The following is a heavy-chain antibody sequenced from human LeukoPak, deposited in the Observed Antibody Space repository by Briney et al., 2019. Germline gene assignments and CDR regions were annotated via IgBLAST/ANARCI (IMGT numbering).Heavy chain of an antibody. D-gene: IGHD6-19*01. CDR2: IKYDGNSK. J-gene: IGHJ4*02. CDR1: GFTFSAYA. CDR3: ARGAVAGYDY. Sequence: GGSLRLSCAVSGFTFSAYAMHWVRQAPGKGLEWVAVIKYDGNSKYTDSVKGRFTISRDNSKDALFLQMNSLRAEDTAAYYCARGAVAGYDYWGQGTLVTVSS. V-gene: IGHV3-30-3*01.